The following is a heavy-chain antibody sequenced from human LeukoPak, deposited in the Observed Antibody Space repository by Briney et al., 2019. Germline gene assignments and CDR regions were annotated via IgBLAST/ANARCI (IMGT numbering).Heavy chain of an antibody. D-gene: IGHD3-22*01. Sequence: SQTLSLTCTVSGGSISSGSYYWSWIRQPAGKGLEWIGRIYTSGSTNYNPSLKSRATISVDTFKNQFSLKLSSVTAADTAVYYCARVTTGGYYNCWGQGTLVTVSS. CDR3: ARVTTGGYYNC. CDR2: IYTSGST. CDR1: GGSISSGSYY. V-gene: IGHV4-61*02. J-gene: IGHJ4*02.